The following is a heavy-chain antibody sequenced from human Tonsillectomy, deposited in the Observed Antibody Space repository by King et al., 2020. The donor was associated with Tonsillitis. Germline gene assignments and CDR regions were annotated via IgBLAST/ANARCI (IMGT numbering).Heavy chain of an antibody. CDR1: GGTFSSYA. CDR3: GANYDSAPNYFDL. J-gene: IGHJ4*02. D-gene: IGHD4/OR15-4a*01. CDR2: NIPLLDVS. Sequence: QLVQSGAEVKKPGSSVRVYCKASGGTFSSYAISWVRQAPGQGLEYMGRNIPLLDVSTYAQKFQGRVTITADKSTNSVYMELSSLRSEDTAVYYCGANYDSAPNYFDLWGQGTLVTVSS. V-gene: IGHV1-69*04.